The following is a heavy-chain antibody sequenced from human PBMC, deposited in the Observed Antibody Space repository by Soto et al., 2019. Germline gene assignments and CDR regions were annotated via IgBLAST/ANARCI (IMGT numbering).Heavy chain of an antibody. CDR1: GGTFSSYA. V-gene: IGHV1-69*13. CDR2: IIPIFGTA. CDR3: TRRSGGSLYGMDV. J-gene: IGHJ6*02. Sequence: SVKVSCKASGGTFSSYAISWVRQAPGQGLEWMGGIIPIFGTANYAQKFQGRVTITADESTSTAYMELNSLKTEDTAVYYCTRRSGGSLYGMDVWGQGTTVTVSS. D-gene: IGHD2-15*01.